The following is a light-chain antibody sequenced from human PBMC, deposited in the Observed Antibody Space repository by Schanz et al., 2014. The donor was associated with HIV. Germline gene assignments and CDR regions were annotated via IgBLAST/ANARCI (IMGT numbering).Light chain of an antibody. Sequence: DIQMTQSPSSLSASVGDRVTITCRASQRIDKNLNWYQQKPGKPPKLLIYGASSLQSGVPSRFSGGGSGTHFTLTINGLQPDDFATYYCQQGDTFPTFGQGTNLE. J-gene: IGKJ2*01. CDR3: QQGDTFPT. CDR2: GAS. V-gene: IGKV1-39*01. CDR1: QRIDKN.